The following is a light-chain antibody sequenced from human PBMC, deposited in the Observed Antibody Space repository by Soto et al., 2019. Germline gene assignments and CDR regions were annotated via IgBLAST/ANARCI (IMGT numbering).Light chain of an antibody. CDR1: QSLVHSDGIAY. Sequence: DVVMTQSPLSLPVTLGQPASISCRSNQSLVHSDGIAYFSWFQQRPGRSPRRLIYKVSNRDSGVPARFSGSGLGTDFELKISRVEAEDVGVYYCMQGTHWPITFGQGTRLESK. J-gene: IGKJ5*01. V-gene: IGKV2-30*02. CDR2: KVS. CDR3: MQGTHWPIT.